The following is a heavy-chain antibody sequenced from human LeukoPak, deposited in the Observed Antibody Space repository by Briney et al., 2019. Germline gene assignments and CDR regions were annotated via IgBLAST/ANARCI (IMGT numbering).Heavy chain of an antibody. Sequence: SETLSLTCTVSGGSVSSHQWSWIRQPPGKGLEWIGYIYYSGSTNYNPSLKSRFTISIDTSNNRFSLKLSSVTAADTAVYYCARGVLTTVSYYMDVWGEGTTVTVSS. D-gene: IGHD4-11*01. CDR3: ARGVLTTVSYYMDV. V-gene: IGHV4-59*02. J-gene: IGHJ6*03. CDR2: IYYSGST. CDR1: GGSVSSHQ.